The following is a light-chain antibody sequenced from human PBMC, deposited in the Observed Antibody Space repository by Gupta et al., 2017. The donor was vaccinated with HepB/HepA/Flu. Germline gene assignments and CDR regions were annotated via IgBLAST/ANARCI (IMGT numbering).Light chain of an antibody. CDR1: SSDVGGYNY. CDR2: DVS. J-gene: IGLJ3*02. V-gene: IGLV2-14*03. CDR3: CSYASGSTRWV. Sequence: QSALTQPASVSGSPGQSITISCTGTSSDVGGYNYVSWYQQHPGKAPKLMIFDVSSRPSGVSNRFSGSKSGNTASLTISGLQAEDEAAYYCCSYASGSTRWVFGGGTELTVL.